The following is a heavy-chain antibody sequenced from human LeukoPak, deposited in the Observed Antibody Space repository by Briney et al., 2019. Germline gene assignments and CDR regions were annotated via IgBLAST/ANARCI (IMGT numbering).Heavy chain of an antibody. D-gene: IGHD6-13*01. CDR2: ISYDGSNK. V-gene: IGHV3-30-3*01. CDR1: GFTFSSYA. J-gene: IGHJ4*02. Sequence: QSGGSLRLSCAASGFTFSSYAMHWVRQAPGKGLEWVAVISYDGSNKYYADSVKGRFTISRDNSKNTLYPQMNSLRAEDTAVYYCARGSGRYSSSWYYWGQGTLVTVSS. CDR3: ARGSGRYSSSWYY.